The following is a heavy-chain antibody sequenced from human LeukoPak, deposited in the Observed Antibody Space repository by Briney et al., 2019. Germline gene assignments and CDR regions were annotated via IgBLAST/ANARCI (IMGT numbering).Heavy chain of an antibody. J-gene: IGHJ6*02. Sequence: GGSLRLSCAASGVTFSSYSMHWARQAPGKGLEWVSSISSSSRYIFYADSVKGRFTISRDSAKSSLYLQVNSLRADDTAVYYCARAYPSRPCGGGSCYDYYGMDVWGQGTTVTVSS. CDR3: ARAYPSRPCGGGSCYDYYGMDV. D-gene: IGHD2-15*01. V-gene: IGHV3-21*01. CDR1: GVTFSSYS. CDR2: ISSSSRYI.